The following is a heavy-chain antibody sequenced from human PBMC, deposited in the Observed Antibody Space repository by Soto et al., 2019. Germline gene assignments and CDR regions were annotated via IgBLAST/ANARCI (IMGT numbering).Heavy chain of an antibody. V-gene: IGHV1-24*01. Sequence: QVQLVQSGAEVKKPGASVKVSCKVSGYTLTELSMHWVRQAPGKGLEWMGGFDPEDGETIYAQKSQGRVTMTEDTPKDTTYMELSSLRSEDTAVYYCATGGGFRDYGDYVQFDYWGQGTLVTVSS. CDR1: GYTLTELS. CDR3: ATGGGFRDYGDYVQFDY. CDR2: FDPEDGET. J-gene: IGHJ4*02. D-gene: IGHD4-17*01.